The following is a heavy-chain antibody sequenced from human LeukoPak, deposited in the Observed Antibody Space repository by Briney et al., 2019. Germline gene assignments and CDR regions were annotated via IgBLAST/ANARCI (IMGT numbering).Heavy chain of an antibody. CDR3: ARINYRAFSI. Sequence: QAGGSLRLSCAASGISVSENYMIWVRQAPGKGLEWVSLIYGDGSTYYADSVKGRVTISRDNSKNTVFLQMNSLRAEDTALYYCARINYRAFSIWGQGTMVTVSS. CDR1: GISVSENY. J-gene: IGHJ3*02. V-gene: IGHV3-66*01. CDR2: IYGDGST. D-gene: IGHD4-11*01.